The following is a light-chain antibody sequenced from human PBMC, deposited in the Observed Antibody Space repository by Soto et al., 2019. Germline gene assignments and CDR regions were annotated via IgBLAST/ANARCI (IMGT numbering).Light chain of an antibody. CDR2: GAS. Sequence: EIVMTQSPATLSVSPGERAPLSCRASQSVSSSLAWYQQKPGQPPRLAIYGASTRATGVPARFSGSGSGTEFTLTISSLQSEDFAVYYCQQYNDWHPITFGQGTRLESK. CDR3: QQYNDWHPIT. CDR1: QSVSSS. V-gene: IGKV3-15*01. J-gene: IGKJ5*01.